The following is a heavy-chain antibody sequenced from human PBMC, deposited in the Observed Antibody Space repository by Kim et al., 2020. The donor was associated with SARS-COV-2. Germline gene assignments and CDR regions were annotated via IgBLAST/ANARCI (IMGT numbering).Heavy chain of an antibody. Sequence: SETLSLTCTVSGGSISSYYWSWIRQPPGKGLEWIGYIYYSGSTNYNPSLKSRVTISVDTSKNQFSLKLSSVTAADTAVYYCARGGQWLVPYIDYWGQGTLVTVSS. CDR2: IYYSGST. CDR3: ARGGQWLVPYIDY. J-gene: IGHJ4*02. V-gene: IGHV4-59*01. D-gene: IGHD6-19*01. CDR1: GGSISSYY.